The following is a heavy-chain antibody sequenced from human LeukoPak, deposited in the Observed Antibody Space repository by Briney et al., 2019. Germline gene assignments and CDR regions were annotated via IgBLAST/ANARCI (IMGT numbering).Heavy chain of an antibody. CDR1: GFTFSSYE. CDR3: ARDSCGGACYWNYFDC. D-gene: IGHD2-21*02. V-gene: IGHV3-48*03. J-gene: IGHJ4*02. Sequence: GGSLRLSCAASGFTFSSYEMNWVRQAPGKGLEWVSYISSSGSITYYADSVKGRFTISRDNAKNSLYLQMNSLRAEDTAVYYCARDSCGGACYWNYFDCCGQGSLVTVSS. CDR2: ISSSGSIT.